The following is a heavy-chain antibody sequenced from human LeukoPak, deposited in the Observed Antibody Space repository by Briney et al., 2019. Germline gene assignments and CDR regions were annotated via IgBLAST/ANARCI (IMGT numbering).Heavy chain of an antibody. Sequence: SETLSLTCTVSGGSISGYYWSWIRQPPGKGLEWIGYIYYSGSTDYNPYLKSRVTISVDTSKNQFSLRLTSVTAADTAVYYCARRRADRSYYFDYWGQGTLVTVSS. D-gene: IGHD3-22*01. CDR3: ARRRADRSYYFDY. CDR1: GGSISGYY. V-gene: IGHV4-59*03. CDR2: IYYSGST. J-gene: IGHJ4*02.